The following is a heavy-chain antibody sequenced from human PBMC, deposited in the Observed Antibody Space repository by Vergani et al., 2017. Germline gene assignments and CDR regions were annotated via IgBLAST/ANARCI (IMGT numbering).Heavy chain of an antibody. CDR3: ARDPYYYDSSGDLTVGRYYYYGMDV. J-gene: IGHJ6*02. CDR2: IYYSGST. Sequence: QLQLQESGPGLVKPSETLSLTCTVSGGSISSSSYYWGWIRQPPGKGLEWIGSIYYSGSTYYNPSLKSRVTISVDTSKNQFSLKLSYVTAADTAVYYCARDPYYYDSSGDLTVGRYYYYGMDVWGQGTTVTVSS. CDR1: GGSISSSSYY. V-gene: IGHV4-39*07. D-gene: IGHD3-22*01.